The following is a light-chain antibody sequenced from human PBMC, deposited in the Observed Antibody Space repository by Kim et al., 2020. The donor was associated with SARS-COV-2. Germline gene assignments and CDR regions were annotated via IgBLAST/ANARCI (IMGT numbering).Light chain of an antibody. CDR2: GAS. CDR1: QSVSSN. J-gene: IGKJ1*01. Sequence: LSVSPGERAPLTCKASQSVSSNLAWYQQKPGQAPRLLMYGASTRATGIPARFSGSGSGTEFTLTISSLQSEDFAVYYCQQYNNWTFGQGTKVDIK. V-gene: IGKV3-15*01. CDR3: QQYNNWT.